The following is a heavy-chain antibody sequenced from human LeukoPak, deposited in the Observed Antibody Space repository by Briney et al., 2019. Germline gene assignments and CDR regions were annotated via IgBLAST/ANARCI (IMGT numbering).Heavy chain of an antibody. CDR3: ARVSGPILTGPYYFDY. CDR2: IIPILGIA. Sequence: ASVKVSCKASGGTFSSYAISWVRQAPGQGLEWMGRIIPILGIANYAQKFQGRVTITADKSTSIAYMELSSLRSEDTAVYYCARVSGPILTGPYYFDYWGQGTLVTVSS. CDR1: GGTFSSYA. J-gene: IGHJ4*02. V-gene: IGHV1-69*04. D-gene: IGHD3-9*01.